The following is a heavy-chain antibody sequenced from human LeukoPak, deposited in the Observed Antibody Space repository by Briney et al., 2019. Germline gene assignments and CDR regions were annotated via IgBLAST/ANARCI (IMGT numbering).Heavy chain of an antibody. CDR1: GFTFSSYG. J-gene: IGHJ4*02. Sequence: GRSLRLSCAASGFTFSSYGMHWVRQAPGKGLDWVALISNDGSNKYYADSVKGRFTISRDNSKSTVYLQMNSLRADDTAVYYCARDHYDSSGYLFDYWGQGTLVSVSS. D-gene: IGHD3-22*01. V-gene: IGHV3-30*19. CDR3: ARDHYDSSGYLFDY. CDR2: ISNDGSNK.